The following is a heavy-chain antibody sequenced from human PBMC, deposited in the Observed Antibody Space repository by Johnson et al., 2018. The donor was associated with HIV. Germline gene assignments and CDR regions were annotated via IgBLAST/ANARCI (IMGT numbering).Heavy chain of an antibody. CDR2: ISYDGSNK. J-gene: IGHJ3*02. Sequence: QVHLVESGGGLVKPGGSLRLSCGASGFTFSSYGMHWVRQAPGKGLEWVAVISYDGSNKYYADSVKGRFIISRDNSKNTLYLQVNSLRTEDTALYYCARELIVGATNAFDIWGQGTMVTVSS. CDR3: ARELIVGATNAFDI. D-gene: IGHD1-26*01. CDR1: GFTFSSYG. V-gene: IGHV3-30*03.